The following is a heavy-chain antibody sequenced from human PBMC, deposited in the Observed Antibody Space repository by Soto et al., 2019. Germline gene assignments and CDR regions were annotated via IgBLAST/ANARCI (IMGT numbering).Heavy chain of an antibody. J-gene: IGHJ4*02. CDR3: ARGREEAGGPFDY. D-gene: IGHD3-10*01. CDR1: GASISSGNYY. V-gene: IGHV4-31*03. Sequence: QVQLQESGPGLVKPSQTLSLTCSVSGASISSGNYYWSWIRQHPGKGLEWIGYIYYTGSTYYNPSLRRRITISEEMSKNHFSLRLSSVTAADTAVYYCARGREEAGGPFDYWGQVTLVTVSS. CDR2: IYYTGST.